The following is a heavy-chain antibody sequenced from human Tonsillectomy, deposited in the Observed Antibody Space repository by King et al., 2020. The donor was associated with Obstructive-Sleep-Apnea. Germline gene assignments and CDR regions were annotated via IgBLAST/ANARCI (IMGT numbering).Heavy chain of an antibody. CDR3: ARVGAVAGTDYLFAYGMDV. D-gene: IGHD6-19*01. Sequence: VQLVESGGGVVQPGRSLRLSCSASGFTFRSYAIHWVRQAPGKGLEWVAGISYDGSNKYYADSGKGRFTISRDNSKNSLYLQMNSLRAEDTAVYYCARVGAVAGTDYLFAYGMDVWGQGTTVTVSS. J-gene: IGHJ6*02. CDR1: GFTFRSYA. V-gene: IGHV3-30*04. CDR2: ISYDGSNK.